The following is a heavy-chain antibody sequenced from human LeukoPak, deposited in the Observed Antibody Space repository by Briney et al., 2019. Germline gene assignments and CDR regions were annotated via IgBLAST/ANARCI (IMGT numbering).Heavy chain of an antibody. Sequence: GGSLRLSCAASGFTFSSYAMSWVRQAPGKGLEWVSAISGSGGSTYYADSVKGRFTIFRDNSKNTLYLQMNSLRAEDTAVYYCAKPGIAVAGTGWFDPWGQGTLVTVSS. CDR3: AKPGIAVAGTGWFDP. V-gene: IGHV3-23*01. CDR1: GFTFSSYA. D-gene: IGHD6-19*01. J-gene: IGHJ5*02. CDR2: ISGSGGST.